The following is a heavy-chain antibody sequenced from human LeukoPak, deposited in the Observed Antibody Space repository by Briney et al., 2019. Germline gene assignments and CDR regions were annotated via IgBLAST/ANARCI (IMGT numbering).Heavy chain of an antibody. CDR1: GFTFSFYA. V-gene: IGHV3-30*02. CDR2: IQYDGRNK. J-gene: IGHJ6*03. Sequence: PGGSLRLSCAASGFTFSFYAMLWVRQAPGKGLEWVAFIQYDGRNKCCADSVKGRFTVSRDNSKNTLYLQMNSLRVEDTAIYYCAKDKNDSGDYSPMDVWGKGTTVTVSS. CDR3: AKDKNDSGDYSPMDV. D-gene: IGHD4-17*01.